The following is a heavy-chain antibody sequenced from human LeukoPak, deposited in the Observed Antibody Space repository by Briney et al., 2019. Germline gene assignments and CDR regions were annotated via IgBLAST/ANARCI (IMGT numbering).Heavy chain of an antibody. CDR2: INHSGST. D-gene: IGHD3-3*01. J-gene: IGHJ5*02. Sequence: PSATLSLTCAVFGGSFSGYYWSWIRQPPGKGLEWIGEINHSGSTNYNPSLKSRVTISVATSKNQFSLKLSSVTAADTAVYYCARGRGITIFGVVIIRRNWFDPWGQGTLVTVSS. V-gene: IGHV4-34*01. CDR3: ARGRGITIFGVVIIRRNWFDP. CDR1: GGSFSGYY.